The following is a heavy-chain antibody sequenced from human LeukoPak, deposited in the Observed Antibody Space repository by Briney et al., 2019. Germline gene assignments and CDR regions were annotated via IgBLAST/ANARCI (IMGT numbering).Heavy chain of an antibody. J-gene: IGHJ4*02. D-gene: IGHD2-21*02. CDR3: ARDLCGGDCYLGDY. CDR1: GFTFSSYS. CDR2: IWYDGSNK. V-gene: IGHV3-33*08. Sequence: GGSLRLSCAASGFTFSSYSMHWVRQAPGKGLEWVAVIWYDGSNKYYADSVKGRFTISRDNSKNTLYLQMNSLRAEDTAVYYCARDLCGGDCYLGDYWGQGTLVTVSS.